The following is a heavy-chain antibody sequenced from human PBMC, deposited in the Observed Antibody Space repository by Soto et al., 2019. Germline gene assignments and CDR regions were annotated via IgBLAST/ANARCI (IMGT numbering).Heavy chain of an antibody. CDR2: INAGNGNT. Sequence: QVQLVQSGAEVKKPGASVKVSCKASGYTFTSYAMHWVLQAPGQRLEWMGWINAGNGNTKYSQKFQGRVTITRDTSASTAYMELSSLRSEDTAVYYCARLYSSSFSPLDYWGQGTLVTVSS. D-gene: IGHD6-13*01. V-gene: IGHV1-3*01. CDR3: ARLYSSSFSPLDY. CDR1: GYTFTSYA. J-gene: IGHJ4*02.